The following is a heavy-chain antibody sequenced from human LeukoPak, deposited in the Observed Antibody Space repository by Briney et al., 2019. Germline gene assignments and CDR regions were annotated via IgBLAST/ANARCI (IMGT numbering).Heavy chain of an antibody. CDR2: ISNSSTYI. Sequence: GGSLRLSCAASGFTFSGYTMTWVRQAPGKGLEWVSSISNSSTYIYYADSVKGRFTISRDNAKNSLYLQMSSLRADDTAVYYCAKDYVSGDGYWDFDYWGQGTLVTVSS. CDR1: GFTFSGYT. V-gene: IGHV3-21*01. J-gene: IGHJ4*02. D-gene: IGHD5-24*01. CDR3: AKDYVSGDGYWDFDY.